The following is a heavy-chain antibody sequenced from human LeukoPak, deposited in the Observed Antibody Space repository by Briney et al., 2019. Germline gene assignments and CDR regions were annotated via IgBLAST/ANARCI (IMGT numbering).Heavy chain of an antibody. J-gene: IGHJ1*01. D-gene: IGHD3-22*01. CDR2: IYYSGST. Sequence: SETLSLTCTVSGDSISLYYWIWIRQPPGKGLEWIGYIYYSGSTNYYPSLKSRVTISVDTSKNQFSLKLSSVTAADTAVYYCARHSKYYYDSSGSYVGYFQHWGQGTLVTVSS. V-gene: IGHV4-59*08. CDR1: GDSISLYY. CDR3: ARHSKYYYDSSGSYVGYFQH.